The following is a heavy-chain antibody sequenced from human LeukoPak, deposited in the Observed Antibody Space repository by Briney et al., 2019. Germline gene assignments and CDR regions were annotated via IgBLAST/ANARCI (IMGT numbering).Heavy chain of an antibody. CDR2: ISSSGSTI. D-gene: IGHD6-6*01. J-gene: IGHJ4*02. CDR3: ARETDSSSSSVDY. Sequence: GGSLRLSCAASGFTFSDYYMSWIRQAPGKGLEWVSYISSSGSTIYYADSVKGRFTISRDNAKNSLYLQMNSLRAEDTAVYYCARETDSSSSSVDYWGQGTLVTVSS. V-gene: IGHV3-11*04. CDR1: GFTFSDYY.